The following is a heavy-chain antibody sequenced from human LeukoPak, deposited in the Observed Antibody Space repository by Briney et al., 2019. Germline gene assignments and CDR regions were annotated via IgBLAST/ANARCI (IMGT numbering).Heavy chain of an antibody. Sequence: ASVKVSCKASGYTFTSYGISWVRQAPGQGLEWMGWISAYNGNTNYAQKLQGRVTMTTDTSTSTAYMELRSLRSDDTAVYYCARVRDDSSGWYVVTLDFDYWGQGTLVTVSS. CDR3: ARVRDDSSGWYVVTLDFDY. J-gene: IGHJ4*02. CDR2: ISAYNGNT. D-gene: IGHD6-19*01. CDR1: GYTFTSYG. V-gene: IGHV1-18*01.